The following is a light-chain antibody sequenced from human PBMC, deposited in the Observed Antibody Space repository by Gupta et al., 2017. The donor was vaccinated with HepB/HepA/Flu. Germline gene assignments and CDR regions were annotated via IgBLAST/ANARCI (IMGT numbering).Light chain of an antibody. V-gene: IGLV2-14*01. CDR2: DVS. J-gene: IGLJ3*02. CDR1: SSDVGGYNY. Sequence: QSALTQPASVSVSPGQSITLSCTGTSSDVGGYNYVSWYQQPPGKAPKRMIYDVSNRPSGVSNRFSGSKSGNTASLTISGLQAEDESDYYCSAYTRSHTVVFGGGTKLTGL. CDR3: SAYTRSHTVV.